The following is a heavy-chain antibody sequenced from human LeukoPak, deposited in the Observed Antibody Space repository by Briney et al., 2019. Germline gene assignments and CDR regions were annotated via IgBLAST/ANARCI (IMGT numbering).Heavy chain of an antibody. CDR1: GGSISSYY. CDR3: ARGILYGSGSYFDY. CDR2: IYTSGST. J-gene: IGHJ4*02. D-gene: IGHD3-10*01. V-gene: IGHV4-4*07. Sequence: PSETLSLTCTVSGGSISSYYWSWIRQPAGKGLEWIGRIYTSGSTNYNPSLKSRVTMSVDTSKNQFSLKLSSVTAADTAVYYCARGILYGSGSYFDYWGQGTLVTVSS.